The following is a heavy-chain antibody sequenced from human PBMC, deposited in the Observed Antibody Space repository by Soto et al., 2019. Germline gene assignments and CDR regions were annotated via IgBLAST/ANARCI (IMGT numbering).Heavy chain of an antibody. Sequence: TGGSLRLSCAASGFTFSSYSMNWVRQAPGKGLEWVSYISSSSSTIYYADSVKGRFTISRDNAKNSLYLQMNSLRDEDTAVYYCARDELLWFGELLLSYYYHGMDVWGQGTTVTVSS. CDR2: ISSSSSTI. CDR3: ARDELLWFGELLLSYYYHGMDV. J-gene: IGHJ6*02. CDR1: GFTFSSYS. D-gene: IGHD3-10*01. V-gene: IGHV3-48*02.